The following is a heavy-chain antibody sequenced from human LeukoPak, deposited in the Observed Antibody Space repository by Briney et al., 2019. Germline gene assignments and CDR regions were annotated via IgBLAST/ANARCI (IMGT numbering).Heavy chain of an antibody. CDR3: ARVSAAMVTSDY. D-gene: IGHD5-18*01. J-gene: IGHJ4*02. CDR2: ISTDGSST. V-gene: IGHV3-74*01. Sequence: PGGSLRLSCAASGFTFSIYWMHWVRQTPGKGLVWVSRISTDGSSTSYADSVKGRFTISRDNAKNTLYLQMNSLRAEDTAVYYCARVSAAMVTSDYWGQGTLVTVSS. CDR1: GFTFSIYW.